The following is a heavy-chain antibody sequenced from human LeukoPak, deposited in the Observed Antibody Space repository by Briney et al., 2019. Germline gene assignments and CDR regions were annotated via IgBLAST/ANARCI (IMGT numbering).Heavy chain of an antibody. CDR2: ISYDGSNK. CDR3: ARAIAARYYYYYGMDV. CDR1: GFTFSSYA. Sequence: GGCLRLSCAASGFTFSSYAMHWVRQAPGKGLEWVAVISYDGSNKYYADSVKGRFTISRDNSKNTLYLQMNSLRAEDTAVYYCARAIAARYYYYYGMDVWDQGTTVTVSS. D-gene: IGHD6-6*01. J-gene: IGHJ6*02. V-gene: IGHV3-30-3*01.